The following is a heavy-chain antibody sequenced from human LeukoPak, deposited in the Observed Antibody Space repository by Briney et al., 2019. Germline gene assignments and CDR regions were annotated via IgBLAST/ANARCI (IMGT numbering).Heavy chain of an antibody. V-gene: IGHV3-9*01. D-gene: IGHD2-2*01. CDR2: ISWNSGSM. Sequence: PGGSLRLSCVASGFTFDNYSMHWVRQAPGKGLEWVSGISWNSGSMGYADSVKGRFTISRDNAKNSLYLQMNSLRAEDTALYYFAKGDCSSTSCWFDYWGQGSLVAVSS. CDR1: GFTFDNYS. CDR3: AKGDCSSTSCWFDY. J-gene: IGHJ4*02.